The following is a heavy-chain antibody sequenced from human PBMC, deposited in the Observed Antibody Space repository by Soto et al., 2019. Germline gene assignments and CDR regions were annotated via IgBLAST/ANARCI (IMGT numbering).Heavy chain of an antibody. J-gene: IGHJ5*02. CDR1: GYTFTSYG. Sequence: GASVKVSCKASGYTFTSYGISWVRQAPGQGLEWIGWISAYNGNTDYAQKLQSRVTITTDTSTSTAYMELRSMRSDDTPAYYCARKARSGYSYGEFDPWGQGTLVTVSS. CDR3: ARKARSGYSYGEFDP. V-gene: IGHV1-18*01. CDR2: ISAYNGNT. D-gene: IGHD5-18*01.